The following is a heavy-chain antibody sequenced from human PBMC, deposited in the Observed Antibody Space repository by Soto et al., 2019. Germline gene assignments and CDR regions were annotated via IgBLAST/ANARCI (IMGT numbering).Heavy chain of an antibody. J-gene: IGHJ4*02. D-gene: IGHD1-26*01. CDR3: VGARYGGVGATYSES. CDR1: ADSMTSHY. CDR2: VYAAGNT. Sequence: PSETLSLTCNVSADSMTSHYWSWIRQPAGKGLEWIGRVYAAGNTNYNPSLTGRVTMSIDTSKKQFSLNLSSVTAADTAVYYCVGARYGGVGATYSESWGQGALVTVSS. V-gene: IGHV4-4*07.